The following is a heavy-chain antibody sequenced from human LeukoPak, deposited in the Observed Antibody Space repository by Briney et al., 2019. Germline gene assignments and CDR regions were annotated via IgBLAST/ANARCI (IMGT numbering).Heavy chain of an antibody. Sequence: SVKVSCKASGGTFSSYAISWVRQAPGQGLEWMGGIIPIFGTANYAQKFQGRVTITADKSTSTAYMELSGLRSEDTAVYYCAGERWLQVYWGQGTLGTVSS. CDR1: GGTFSSYA. J-gene: IGHJ4*02. CDR2: IIPIFGTA. CDR3: AGERWLQVY. D-gene: IGHD5-24*01. V-gene: IGHV1-69*06.